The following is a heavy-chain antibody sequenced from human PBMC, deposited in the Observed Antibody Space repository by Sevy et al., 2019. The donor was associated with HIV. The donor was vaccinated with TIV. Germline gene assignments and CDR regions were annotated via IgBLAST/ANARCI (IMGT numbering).Heavy chain of an antibody. Sequence: GGSLRLSCATSGLTFSRAWMTWVRQAPGKGLEWVGRIKGKTDGGTTDYAAPVKGRFTISRDESKNTVYLQINSLKTEDTAEYYCTTKSDFWSGYQYFDLWGRGTLVTVSS. D-gene: IGHD3-3*01. CDR3: TTKSDFWSGYQYFDL. CDR1: GLTFSRAW. CDR2: IKGKTDGGTT. V-gene: IGHV3-15*01. J-gene: IGHJ2*01.